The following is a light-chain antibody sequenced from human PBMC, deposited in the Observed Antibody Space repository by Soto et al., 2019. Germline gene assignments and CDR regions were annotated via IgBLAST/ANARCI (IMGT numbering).Light chain of an antibody. CDR3: QQCGSSIT. J-gene: IGKJ5*01. V-gene: IGKV3-20*01. Sequence: EVVLTQSPVTLSLSPGERATLSCRASQSFRGLLAWYQQKPGQAPRLLIYDASSRATGIPDRFSGSGSGTDFTLTISRLEPEDFAVYYCQQCGSSITFGQGRRLAI. CDR1: QSFRGL. CDR2: DAS.